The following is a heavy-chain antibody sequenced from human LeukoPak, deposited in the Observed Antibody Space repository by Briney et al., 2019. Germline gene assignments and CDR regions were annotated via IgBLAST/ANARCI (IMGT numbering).Heavy chain of an antibody. J-gene: IGHJ5*02. CDR2: IYHSGST. V-gene: IGHV4-38-2*02. Sequence: SETLSLTCTVSGYSISSGYYWGWIRQPPGKGLEWIGSIYHSGSTYYNPSLKSRVTISVDTSKNQFTLKLSSVTAADTAVYYCARYSSSFGRYNWFDPWGQGTLVTVSS. CDR3: ARYSSSFGRYNWFDP. D-gene: IGHD6-13*01. CDR1: GYSISSGYY.